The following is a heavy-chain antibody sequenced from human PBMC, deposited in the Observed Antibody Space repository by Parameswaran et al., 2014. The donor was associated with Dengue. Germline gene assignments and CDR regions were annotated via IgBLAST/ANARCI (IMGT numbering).Heavy chain of an antibody. D-gene: IGHD6-19*01. CDR3: ARTIVVAGFGY. J-gene: IGHJ4*02. V-gene: IGHV4-39*01. Sequence: WIRQPPGKGLEWIGTIYNTGSAYYNPSLKSRISMSVDTSKNQFSLKLSSVTAADTAVYYCARTIVVAGFGYWGQGTLVTVSS. CDR2: IYNTGSA.